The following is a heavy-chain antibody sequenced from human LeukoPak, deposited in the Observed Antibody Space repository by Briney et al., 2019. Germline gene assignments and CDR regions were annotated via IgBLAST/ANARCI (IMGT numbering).Heavy chain of an antibody. D-gene: IGHD2/OR15-2a*01. CDR3: ARGSPFMD. CDR1: GFTFSSYS. V-gene: IGHV3-21*01. CDR2: IGSSSDYI. J-gene: IGHJ4*02. Sequence: SGGSLRLSCAASGFTFSSYSMNWVRQAPGKGLEWVSSIGSSSDYIYYADSVKGRFTISRDNAKNSLYLQMNSLRAEDTAVYYCARGSPFMDWGQGTLVTVSS.